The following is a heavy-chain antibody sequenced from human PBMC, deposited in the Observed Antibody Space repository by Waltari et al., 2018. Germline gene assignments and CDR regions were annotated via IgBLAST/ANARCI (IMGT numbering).Heavy chain of an antibody. D-gene: IGHD3-3*01. Sequence: QLQLQESGPGLVKPSETLSLTCTVSGGSISSSSYCWGWIRQPPGKGLEWIGSIYYSGSTYYNPSLKSRVTISVDTSKNQFSLKLSSVTAADTAVYYCARISGPTEIDYWGQGTLVTVSS. CDR2: IYYSGST. J-gene: IGHJ4*02. CDR1: GGSISSSSYC. CDR3: ARISGPTEIDY. V-gene: IGHV4-39*07.